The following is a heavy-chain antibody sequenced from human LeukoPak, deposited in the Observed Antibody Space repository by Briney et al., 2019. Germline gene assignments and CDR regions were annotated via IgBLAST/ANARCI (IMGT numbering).Heavy chain of an antibody. D-gene: IGHD6-13*01. J-gene: IGHJ5*02. CDR3: ARAVHSSSWPINWFDP. CDR2: IIPIFGTA. Sequence: SVKVSCKASGGTFSSYAISWVRQAPGQGLEWMGGIIPIFGTANYAQKFQGRVTITADESTSTAYMELSSLRSEDTAVYYCARAVHSSSWPINWFDPWGQGTLVTVSS. V-gene: IGHV1-69*13. CDR1: GGTFSSYA.